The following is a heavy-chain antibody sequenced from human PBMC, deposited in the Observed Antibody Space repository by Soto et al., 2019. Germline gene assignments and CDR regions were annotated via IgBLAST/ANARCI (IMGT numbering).Heavy chain of an antibody. CDR2: IYYSGTT. J-gene: IGHJ4*02. CDR1: GYSISSSNW. V-gene: IGHV4-28*01. CDR3: ARREIQGPIDY. Sequence: QVQLQESAPGLVKPSDTLSLTCAVSGYSISSSNWWGWIRQPPGKGLEWIGYIYYSGTTYYNPSLKSRVTMSVDKSKNQFALKVNSVTGVDTAVYYCARREIQGPIDYWGQGTLVTVSS. D-gene: IGHD1-26*01.